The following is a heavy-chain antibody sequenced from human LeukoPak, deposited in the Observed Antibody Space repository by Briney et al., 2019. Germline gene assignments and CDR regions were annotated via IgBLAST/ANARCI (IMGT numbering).Heavy chain of an antibody. CDR3: ARDMIEAVAGIFAIWGASGDGMDV. CDR2: ISSNSSYI. CDR1: GFTFSDYY. V-gene: IGHV3-11*06. D-gene: IGHD6-19*01. Sequence: SGGSLRLSCAASGFTFSDYYMSWIRQAPGKGLEWVSYISSNSSYIYYADSVKGRFTISRDNAKNSLYLQMNSLRAEDTAVYYCARDMIEAVAGIFAIWGASGDGMDVWGQGTTVTVSS. J-gene: IGHJ6*02.